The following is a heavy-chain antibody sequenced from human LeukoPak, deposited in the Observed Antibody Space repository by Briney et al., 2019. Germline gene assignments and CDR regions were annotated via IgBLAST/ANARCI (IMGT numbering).Heavy chain of an antibody. CDR3: ARVIAAAGYYYYYYMDV. Sequence: ASVKVSCKASGYTFTSYAMNWVRQAPGQGLEWMGWINTNTGNPTYAQGFTGRFVFSLDTSVSTAYLQISSLKAEDTAVYYCARVIAAAGYYYYYYMDVWGKGTTVTISS. CDR2: INTNTGNP. CDR1: GYTFTSYA. J-gene: IGHJ6*03. D-gene: IGHD6-13*01. V-gene: IGHV7-4-1*02.